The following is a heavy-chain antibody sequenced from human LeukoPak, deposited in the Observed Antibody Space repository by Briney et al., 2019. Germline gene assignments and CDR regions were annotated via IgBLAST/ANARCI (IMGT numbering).Heavy chain of an antibody. V-gene: IGHV4-59*01. J-gene: IGHJ5*02. CDR1: GGSISSYY. CDR2: IYYSGST. CDR3: ARAIRDIWFGETNWFDP. Sequence: SETLSLTCTVSGGSISSYYWSWIRQPPGKGLEWIGHIYYSGSTNYNPSLKSRVTISVDTSKNQFSLKLSSVTAADTAVYNCARAIRDIWFGETNWFDPWGQGTLVTVSS. D-gene: IGHD3-10*01.